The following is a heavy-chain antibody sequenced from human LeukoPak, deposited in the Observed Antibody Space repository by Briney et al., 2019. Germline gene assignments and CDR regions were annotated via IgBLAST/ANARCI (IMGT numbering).Heavy chain of an antibody. D-gene: IGHD1-26*01. CDR3: AKQLVGATTGFDY. J-gene: IGHJ4*02. CDR1: GGSISTYY. Sequence: SETLSLTRTVSGGSISTYYWSWIRQPPGKGLEWIGYIYYSGSTSYNPSLKSRVTISVDTSKHQFSLKLSSVTAADTAVYYCAKQLVGATTGFDYWGQGTLVTVSS. V-gene: IGHV4-59*08. CDR2: IYYSGST.